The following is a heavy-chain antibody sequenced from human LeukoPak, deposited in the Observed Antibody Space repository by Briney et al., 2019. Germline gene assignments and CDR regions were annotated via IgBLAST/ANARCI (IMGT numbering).Heavy chain of an antibody. CDR3: ARDGSGFYYYYYMDV. CDR2: ISTVSTYT. CDR1: GFTFTDYS. V-gene: IGHV3-21*03. Sequence: GGSLRLSCAASGFTFTDYSMSWVRRAPGEGLGGVASISTVSTYTFYSDSVKGRFIISRDNRKDTLYLQMSSLSAEDTAIYYCARDGSGFYYYYYMDVWGRGTTVTVSS. J-gene: IGHJ6*03. D-gene: IGHD6-25*01.